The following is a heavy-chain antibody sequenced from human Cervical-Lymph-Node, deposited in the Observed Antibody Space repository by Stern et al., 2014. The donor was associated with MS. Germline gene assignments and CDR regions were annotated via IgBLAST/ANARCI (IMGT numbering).Heavy chain of an antibody. Sequence: QVQLQESGPGLVKPSQTLSLTCTVSGGSISTTGYYWTWIRQHPGKGLEWIGYTHYSGSTYYNPSLKSRGTISVDTSKNQFSLKLSSVTAADTALYYCARSDRLWGSFDYWGQGSLVTVSS. V-gene: IGHV4-31*03. CDR1: GGSISTTGYY. CDR3: ARSDRLWGSFDY. CDR2: THYSGST. J-gene: IGHJ4*02. D-gene: IGHD3-16*01.